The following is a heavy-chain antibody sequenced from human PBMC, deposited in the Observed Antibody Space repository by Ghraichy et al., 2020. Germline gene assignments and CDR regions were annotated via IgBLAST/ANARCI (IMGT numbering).Heavy chain of an antibody. CDR2: ISKSETS. V-gene: IGHV4-30-4*01. CDR3: ARGREFANAWSFFDH. Sequence: SETLSLTCTVSRDSIGSSNYYWSWIRQSPGKGLEWIGDISKSETSHYNASLKSRVTISLDTSKNQFSLNVRFVTAADTAMYFCARGREFANAWSFFDHWGQGVLVTVSS. J-gene: IGHJ4*02. CDR1: RDSIGSSNYY. D-gene: IGHD2-2*01.